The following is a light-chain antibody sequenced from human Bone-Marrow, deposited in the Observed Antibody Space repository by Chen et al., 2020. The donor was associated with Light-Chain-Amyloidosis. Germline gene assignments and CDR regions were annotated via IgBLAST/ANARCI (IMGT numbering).Light chain of an antibody. J-gene: IGLJ2*01. Sequence: SYELTQPLSVSVSPGQTARITCSGDDLPTKYAYWYQQKPGHAPVLVIHRDTERPSGISERFSGSSSGTTATLTISGVQAEDEADYHCQSADSSGTYEVIFGGGTKLTVL. CDR3: QSADSSGTYEVI. CDR2: RDT. V-gene: IGLV3-25*03. CDR1: DLPTKY.